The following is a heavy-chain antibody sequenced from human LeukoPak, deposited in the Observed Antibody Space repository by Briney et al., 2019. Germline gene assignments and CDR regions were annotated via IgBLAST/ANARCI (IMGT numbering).Heavy chain of an antibody. CDR2: IYYSGST. Sequence: PSETLSLTCTVSGGSISSSSYYWGWIRQPPGKGLEWIGSIYYSGSTYYNPSLKSRVTISVDTSKNQFSLKLSSVTAADTAVYYCVRTYSSGWAYYYYYYMDVWGKGSTVTVSS. V-gene: IGHV4-39*07. J-gene: IGHJ6*03. D-gene: IGHD6-19*01. CDR1: GGSISSSSYY. CDR3: VRTYSSGWAYYYYYYMDV.